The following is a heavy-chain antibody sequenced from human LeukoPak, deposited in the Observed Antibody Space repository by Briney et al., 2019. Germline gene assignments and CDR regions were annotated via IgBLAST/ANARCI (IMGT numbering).Heavy chain of an antibody. CDR3: ARDVGSGSGDDAFDI. V-gene: IGHV3-30*02. CDR1: GFTFSSYG. CDR2: IRYDGSNK. D-gene: IGHD1-26*01. Sequence: GGSLRLSCAASGFTFSSYGMHWVRQAPGKGLEWVAFIRYDGSNKYYADSVKGRFTISRDNSKNTLYLQMNSLRAEDTAVYFCARDVGSGSGDDAFDIWGQGTMVTVSS. J-gene: IGHJ3*02.